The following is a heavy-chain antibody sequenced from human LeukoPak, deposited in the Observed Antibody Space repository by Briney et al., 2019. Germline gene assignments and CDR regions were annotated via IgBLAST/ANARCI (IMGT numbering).Heavy chain of an antibody. D-gene: IGHD6-19*01. CDR3: ARESGGWSFDY. J-gene: IGHJ4*02. CDR1: GFTFSSYA. CDR2: ISYDGSNK. V-gene: IGHV3-30-3*01. Sequence: GGSLRLSCAASGFTFSSYAMHWVRQAPGKGLEWVAVISYDGSNKYYADSVKGQFTISRDNSKNTLYLQMNSLRAEDTAVYYCARESGGWSFDYWGQGTLVTVSS.